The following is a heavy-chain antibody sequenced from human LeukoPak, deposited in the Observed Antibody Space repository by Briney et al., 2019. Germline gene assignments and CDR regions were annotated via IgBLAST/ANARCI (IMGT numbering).Heavy chain of an antibody. CDR2: ISAYNGNA. J-gene: IGHJ4*02. D-gene: IGHD5-12*01. CDR1: GYTFSSYG. Sequence: ASVKVSCKASGYTFSSYGISWVRQAPGQGLEWMGWISAYNGNANFAQEFQGRVTMTTDTSTSTASMELRSLRSDDTAVYYCARDQGIYNHRIIDSWGQGTLVTVSS. CDR3: ARDQGIYNHRIIDS. V-gene: IGHV1-18*01.